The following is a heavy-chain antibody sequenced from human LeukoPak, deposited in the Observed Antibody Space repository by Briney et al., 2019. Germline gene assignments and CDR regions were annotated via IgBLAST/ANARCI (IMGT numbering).Heavy chain of an antibody. D-gene: IGHD2-2*01. J-gene: IGHJ4*02. Sequence: GGSLRLSCAASGFTFTIYSMHWARQAPGKGLEWVSVISFDGDNKFYADSVKGRFTISRDNSKNTLSLQMNSLRAEDTAVYYCAKDKHYCSSASCYLYYFDYWGQGTLVTVSS. CDR3: AKDKHYCSSASCYLYYFDY. V-gene: IGHV3-30-3*01. CDR2: ISFDGDNK. CDR1: GFTFTIYS.